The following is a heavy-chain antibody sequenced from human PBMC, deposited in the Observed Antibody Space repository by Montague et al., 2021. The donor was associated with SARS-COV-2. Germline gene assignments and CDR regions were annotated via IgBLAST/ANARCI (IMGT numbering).Heavy chain of an antibody. V-gene: IGHV3-74*01. Sequence: SLRLSCAASGFPFNTYYIHWVRQAPGKGLVWVSRINSDGSSTTYADSVKGRFTITRDNAKNTVYLQMNSLRAEDTAVYYCARDREPWLLQYYFDYWGQGTLVTVSS. J-gene: IGHJ4*02. CDR3: ARDREPWLLQYYFDY. D-gene: IGHD6-19*01. CDR1: GFPFNTYY. CDR2: INSDGSST.